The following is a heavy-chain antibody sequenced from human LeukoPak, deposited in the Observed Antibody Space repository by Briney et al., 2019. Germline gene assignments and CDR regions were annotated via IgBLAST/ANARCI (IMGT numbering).Heavy chain of an antibody. CDR3: ARGRRAAASVNFDY. Sequence: PGGSLRLSCAASGFTFSSYSMNWVRQAPGKGLEWVSYISSSSSTIYYADSVKGRFTISRDNAKNSLYLQMNSLRAEDTAVYYCARGRRAAASVNFDYWGQGTLVTVSS. V-gene: IGHV3-48*01. J-gene: IGHJ4*02. CDR2: ISSSSSTI. D-gene: IGHD6-13*01. CDR1: GFTFSSYS.